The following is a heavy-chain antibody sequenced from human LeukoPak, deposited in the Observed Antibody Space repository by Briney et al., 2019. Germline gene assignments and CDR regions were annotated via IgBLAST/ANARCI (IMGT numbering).Heavy chain of an antibody. CDR1: GFTFSIYG. Sequence: GGSLRLSCAASGFTFSIYGMHWVRQAPGKGLEWLAFIRYDGSNEYYVDSVKGRFTISRDNSKNTLHLQMNSLRAEDTAVYFCTRVHSSSWAFDYWGQGTLVTVSS. CDR2: IRYDGSNE. CDR3: TRVHSSSWAFDY. D-gene: IGHD6-13*01. V-gene: IGHV3-30*02. J-gene: IGHJ4*02.